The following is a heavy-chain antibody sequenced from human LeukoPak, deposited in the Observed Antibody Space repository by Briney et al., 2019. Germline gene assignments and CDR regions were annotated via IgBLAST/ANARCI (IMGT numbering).Heavy chain of an antibody. CDR1: GYSFTNYW. D-gene: IGHD1-14*01. Sequence: GESLKISCKGSGYSFTNYWIGWVRQMPGKGLEWMEIIYPGDSDTRYSPSFQGQVTISADKSISTAYLQWSSLKASDTAMYYCARRSASPNHYYYYGMDVWGQGTTVTVSS. CDR3: ARRSASPNHYYYYGMDV. J-gene: IGHJ6*02. CDR2: IYPGDSDT. V-gene: IGHV5-51*01.